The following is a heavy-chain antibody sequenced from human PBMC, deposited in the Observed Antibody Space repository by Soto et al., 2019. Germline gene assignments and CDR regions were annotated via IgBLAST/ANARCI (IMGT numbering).Heavy chain of an antibody. J-gene: IGHJ4*02. CDR2: IYYSGSN. CDR3: ARRDDSSGYYWDYLDY. Sequence: QVQLQESGPGLVKPSQTLSLTCTVSGGSISRGGYYWSWILQHPGKGLDWIGYIYYSGSNYYNPSLKSRVTITVDTTKNHISEEPSYVLAADTTVYYCARRDDSSGYYWDYLDYWGQGTMLTASS. V-gene: IGHV4-31*03. D-gene: IGHD3-22*01. CDR1: GGSISRGGYY.